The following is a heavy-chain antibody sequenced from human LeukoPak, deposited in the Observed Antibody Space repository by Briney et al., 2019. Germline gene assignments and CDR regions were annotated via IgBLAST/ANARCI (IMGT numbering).Heavy chain of an antibody. CDR1: GFTFSTYW. Sequence: GGSLRLSCAASGFTFSTYWMSWVRQAPGKGLEWVANIKKDGSEKYYVDSVKGRFTISRDNAKNSLYLQMNSLRAVDTAMYYCARDAGSGSLFDYWGQGTLVTVSS. J-gene: IGHJ4*02. D-gene: IGHD3-10*01. V-gene: IGHV3-7*05. CDR3: ARDAGSGSLFDY. CDR2: IKKDGSEK.